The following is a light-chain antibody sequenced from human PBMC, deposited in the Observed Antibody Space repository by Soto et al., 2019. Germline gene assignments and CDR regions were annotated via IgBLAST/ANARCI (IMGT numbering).Light chain of an antibody. Sequence: EIVLTQSPATLSLSPGERATLSCRASQSVSSYLAWYQQKPGQAPRLLIYDASNRATGIPARFSGSGSGTDFTLTISSLEPEDFAVYSCQQRSNWRTFGQGT. CDR2: DAS. CDR3: QQRSNWRT. CDR1: QSVSSY. J-gene: IGKJ1*01. V-gene: IGKV3-11*01.